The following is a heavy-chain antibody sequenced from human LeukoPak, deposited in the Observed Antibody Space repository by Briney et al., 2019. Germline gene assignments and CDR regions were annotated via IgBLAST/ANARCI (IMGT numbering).Heavy chain of an antibody. J-gene: IGHJ6*04. Sequence: PGGSLRLSCAASGFTFSSYEMNWVRQAPGQWLERVSYISSSCSTIYYADSVKGRFTISRDNAKNSLYLQMNSLRAEDTAVYYCAELGITMIGGVWGKGTTVTISS. CDR1: GFTFSSYE. CDR3: AELGITMIGGV. D-gene: IGHD3-10*02. V-gene: IGHV3-48*03. CDR2: ISSSCSTI.